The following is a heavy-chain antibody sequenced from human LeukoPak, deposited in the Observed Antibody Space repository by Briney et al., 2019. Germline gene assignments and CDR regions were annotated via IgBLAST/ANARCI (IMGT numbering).Heavy chain of an antibody. CDR2: IIPIFGTA. V-gene: IGHV1-69*13. CDR3: AGCGGDCYSANWFDP. J-gene: IGHJ5*02. D-gene: IGHD2-21*02. Sequence: SVKVSCKASGGTFSSYAISWVRQAPGQGLEWMGGIIPIFGTANYAQKFQGRVTVTADESTSTAYMELSSLRSEDTAVYYCAGCGGDCYSANWFDPWGQGTLVTVSS. CDR1: GGTFSSYA.